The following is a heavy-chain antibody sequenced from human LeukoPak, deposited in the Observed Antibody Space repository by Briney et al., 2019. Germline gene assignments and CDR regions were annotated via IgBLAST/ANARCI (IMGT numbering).Heavy chain of an antibody. J-gene: IGHJ5*02. Sequence: SETLSLTCTVSGDSITSSSYYWGWIRQPPGKGLEWIGTMYYTGTIYYNPSLKSRVTISVDTSKNQFSLNLSSVTAADTAVYYCARHGRGAYSWFDPWGQGTLVTVSS. CDR1: GDSITSSSYY. CDR3: ARHGRGAYSWFDP. CDR2: MYYTGTI. D-gene: IGHD5-12*01. V-gene: IGHV4-39*07.